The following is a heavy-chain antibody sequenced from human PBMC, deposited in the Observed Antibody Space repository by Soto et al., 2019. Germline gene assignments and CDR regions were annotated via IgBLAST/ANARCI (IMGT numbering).Heavy chain of an antibody. Sequence: GGSLRLSCAASGFTFSSYGMHWVRQAPGKGLEWVAVISYDGSNKYYADSVKGRFTISRDNSKNTLYLQMNSLRAEDTAVYYCAKSYDFWSECGGYWGQGTLVTVSS. CDR2: ISYDGSNK. J-gene: IGHJ4*02. CDR1: GFTFSSYG. CDR3: AKSYDFWSECGGY. V-gene: IGHV3-30*18. D-gene: IGHD3-3*01.